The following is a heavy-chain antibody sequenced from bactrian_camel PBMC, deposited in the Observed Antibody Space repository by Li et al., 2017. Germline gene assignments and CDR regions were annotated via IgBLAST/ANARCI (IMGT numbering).Heavy chain of an antibody. V-gene: IGHV3S53*01. CDR3: AATRGPLLVRYVFEEGRYKY. J-gene: IGHJ4*01. CDR1: GFYYNNYC. CDR2: IDNRGRT. D-gene: IGHD4*01. Sequence: HVQLVESGGGSVQTGGSLRLSCAVSGFYYNNYCMAWFRQAPGKEREGVAVIDNRGRTTYADSVQGRFTISQDNANNTVYLQMDTLKPDDTATYYCAATRGPLLVRYVFEEGRYKYWGQGTQVTVS.